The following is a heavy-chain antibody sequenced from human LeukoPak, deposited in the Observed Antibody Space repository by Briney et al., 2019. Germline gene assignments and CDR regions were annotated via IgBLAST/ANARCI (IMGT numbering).Heavy chain of an antibody. D-gene: IGHD3-3*01. J-gene: IGHJ4*02. CDR3: ARGPTTYYNFWSGPVFGY. CDR2: INHSGTT. V-gene: IGHV4-34*01. Sequence: PSETLSLTCAVYGGPFSGYYWSWIRQPPGKGLEWIGEINHSGTTNYNPSLKSRVTISVDTSENQFSLNLSSVTAADTAVYYCARGPTTYYNFWSGPVFGYWGQGTLVTVSS. CDR1: GGPFSGYY.